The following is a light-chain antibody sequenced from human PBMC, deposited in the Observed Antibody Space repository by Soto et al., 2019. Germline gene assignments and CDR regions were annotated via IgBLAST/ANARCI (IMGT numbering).Light chain of an antibody. CDR2: AAS. CDR1: QGISSY. J-gene: IGKJ1*01. V-gene: IGKV1-8*01. Sequence: AIRMTQSPSSFSASTGDRVTITCRASQGISSYLAWYQQKPGKAHKLLIYAASTLQSGVPSRFSGSGSGTYFTLTISCLQSEDFATYYCQQYYSYPRTFGQGTKVEIK. CDR3: QQYYSYPRT.